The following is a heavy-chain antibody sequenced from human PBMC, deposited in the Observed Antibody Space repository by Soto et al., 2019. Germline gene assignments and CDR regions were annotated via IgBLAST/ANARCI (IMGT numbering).Heavy chain of an antibody. CDR1: GGSISRGDYY. D-gene: IGHD6-13*01. V-gene: IGHV4-30-4*01. Sequence: SLSLTCTVSGGSISRGDYYWSWILQPPGKGLEWIGYICYGGSTYYNPSLKSRVTISVDTSKNQFSLKLSSVTAADTAVYYCARDRGIAAAGTLFDPWGQGTLVTVSS. CDR3: ARDRGIAAAGTLFDP. J-gene: IGHJ5*02. CDR2: ICYGGST.